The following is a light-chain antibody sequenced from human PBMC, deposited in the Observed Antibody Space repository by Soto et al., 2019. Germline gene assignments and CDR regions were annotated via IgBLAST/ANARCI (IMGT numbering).Light chain of an antibody. V-gene: IGLV1-47*01. J-gene: IGLJ3*02. CDR1: RSNIGRNY. CDR3: AAWGHDLRGPV. Sequence: QSVLTQPPSAAGTPGQRVSISCSGSRSNIGRNYVYWYQQLPGTAPKLLIYRNSQRPSGVPDRFSGSKSGTSASLAISGLRSEDEGEYYCAAWGHDLRGPVFGGGTKVTVL. CDR2: RNS.